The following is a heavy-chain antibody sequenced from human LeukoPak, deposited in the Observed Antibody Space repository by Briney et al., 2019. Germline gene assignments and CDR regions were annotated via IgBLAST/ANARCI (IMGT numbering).Heavy chain of an antibody. J-gene: IGHJ6*02. Sequence: SETLSLTCSVSGGSMRSYYWTWIRQPAGKGLEWIGSIYYSGSTYYNPSLKSRVTISVDTSKNQFSLKLSSVTAADTAVYYCARHRMAYCSSTSCSATYGMDVWGQGTTVTVSS. D-gene: IGHD2-2*01. CDR2: IYYSGST. CDR1: GGSMRSYY. CDR3: ARHRMAYCSSTSCSATYGMDV. V-gene: IGHV4-59*05.